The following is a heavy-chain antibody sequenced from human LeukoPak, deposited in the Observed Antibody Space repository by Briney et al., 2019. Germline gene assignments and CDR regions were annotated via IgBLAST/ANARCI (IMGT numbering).Heavy chain of an antibody. D-gene: IGHD3-10*01. CDR1: GGSISSSSYY. CDR2: IYYSGST. J-gene: IGHJ4*02. CDR3: ARVTMVRGVIHYYFDY. Sequence: PSETLSLTCTVSGGSISSSSYYWGWLRQPPGKGLEWIGSIYYSGSTYYNPSLKSRVTISVDTSKNQSSLKLSSVTAADTAVYYGARVTMVRGVIHYYFDYWGQGTLVTVSS. V-gene: IGHV4-39*07.